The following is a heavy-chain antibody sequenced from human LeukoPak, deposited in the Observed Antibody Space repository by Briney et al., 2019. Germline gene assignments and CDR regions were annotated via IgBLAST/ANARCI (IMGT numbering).Heavy chain of an antibody. J-gene: IGHJ6*03. Sequence: ASVKVSCKTSGYTFTWFGINWVRQAPGQGPEWMGWISTDNGNRNYAQKFQGRVTMTTDTSTGTVYMELRSLKSDDTAVYYCARGNRGGDMDVWGKGTTVIVSS. CDR1: GYTFTWFG. CDR2: ISTDNGNR. V-gene: IGHV1-18*01. D-gene: IGHD1-14*01. CDR3: ARGNRGGDMDV.